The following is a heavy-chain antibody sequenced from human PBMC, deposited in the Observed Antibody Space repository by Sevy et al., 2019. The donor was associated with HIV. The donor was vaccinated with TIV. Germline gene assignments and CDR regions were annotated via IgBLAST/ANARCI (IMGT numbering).Heavy chain of an antibody. CDR1: GFTFSSYG. V-gene: IGHV3-33*01. CDR2: IWYDGSNK. Sequence: GGSLRLSCAASGFTFSSYGMHWVRQAPGKGLEWVAVIWYDGSNKYYADSVKGRFTISRDNSKNTLYLQMNSLRAEDTAVYYCARAEPLTGYTFDIWGQGTMVTVSS. D-gene: IGHD3-9*01. CDR3: ARAEPLTGYTFDI. J-gene: IGHJ3*02.